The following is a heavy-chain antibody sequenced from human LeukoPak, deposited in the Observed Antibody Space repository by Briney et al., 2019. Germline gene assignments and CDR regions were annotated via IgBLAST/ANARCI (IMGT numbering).Heavy chain of an antibody. CDR3: ARVRQTPGGRGYFDY. CDR2: ISSSSSTI. Sequence: GGSLRLSCAASGFTFCGYSMNCVPQAPGKGLEGGLYISSSSSTIYYADSVRGRFTISRDNAKNSLYLQMNSLRAEDTALYYCARVRQTPGGRGYFDYWGQGTLVTVSS. J-gene: IGHJ4*02. CDR1: GFTFCGYS. D-gene: IGHD2-15*01. V-gene: IGHV3-48*01.